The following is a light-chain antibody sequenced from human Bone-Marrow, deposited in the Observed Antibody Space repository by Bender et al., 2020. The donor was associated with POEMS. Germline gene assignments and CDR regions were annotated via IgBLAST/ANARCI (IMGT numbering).Light chain of an antibody. CDR3: CSYIDRPSLI. V-gene: IGLV2-23*01. Sequence: QSALTQPGSVSGSPGQSITISCTGTSRDVGSYNYVSWYQKHPGKAPKLILYEGTKWTSGSSARFSGSNSDTTAFLAIYGVQAADEADYYCCSYIDRPSLICGRGTKVDVL. CDR1: SRDVGSYNY. J-gene: IGLJ1*01. CDR2: EGT.